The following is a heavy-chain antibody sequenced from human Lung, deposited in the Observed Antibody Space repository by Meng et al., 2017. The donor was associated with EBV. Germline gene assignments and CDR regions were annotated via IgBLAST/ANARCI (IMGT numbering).Heavy chain of an antibody. V-gene: IGHV1-18*01. CDR2: ISAYNGNT. J-gene: IGHJ5*02. CDR1: GYIFNNYG. D-gene: IGHD1-14*01. CDR3: ARDLPGGTKGTWLDL. Sequence: QVQLVQSGAAVKKPGASVKVSCKVSGYIFNNYGVSWVRQAHGQGPEWMGWISAYNGNTNYAQNFQGRFTMTTDTSTSTAYMELRSLRSDDTAVYYCARDLPGGTKGTWLDLWGQGTLVTVSS.